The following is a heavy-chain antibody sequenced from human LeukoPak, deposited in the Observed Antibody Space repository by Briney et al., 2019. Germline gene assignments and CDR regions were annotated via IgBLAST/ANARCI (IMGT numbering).Heavy chain of an antibody. Sequence: ASVKVSCKASGYTFTGYYMHWVRQAPGQGLEWMGWINPNSGGTNYAQKFQGRVTMTRDTSISTAYMELSRLRSDDTAVYHCASSITMIVVTLDYWGQGTLVTVSS. CDR1: GYTFTGYY. J-gene: IGHJ4*02. V-gene: IGHV1-2*02. CDR2: INPNSGGT. CDR3: ASSITMIVVTLDY. D-gene: IGHD3-22*01.